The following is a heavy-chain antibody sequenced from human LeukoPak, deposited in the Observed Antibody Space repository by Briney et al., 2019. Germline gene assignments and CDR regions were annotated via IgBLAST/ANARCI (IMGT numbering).Heavy chain of an antibody. V-gene: IGHV4-31*03. J-gene: IGHJ4*02. CDR1: GGSISSGGYY. CDR3: ARGGEEQLVDTLPHFDY. D-gene: IGHD6-6*01. CDR2: IYYSGST. Sequence: PSQTLSLTCTVSGGSISSGGYYWSWIRQHPGKGLEWIGYIYYSGSTYYSPSLKSRVTISVDTSKNQFSLKLSSVTAADTAVYYCARGGEEQLVDTLPHFDYWGQGTLVTVSS.